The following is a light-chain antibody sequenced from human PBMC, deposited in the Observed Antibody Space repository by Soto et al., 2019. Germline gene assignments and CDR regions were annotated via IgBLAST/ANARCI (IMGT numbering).Light chain of an antibody. CDR1: QSVLYSSNNKNY. V-gene: IGKV4-1*01. CDR3: QQYYSTLWT. CDR2: WAS. Sequence: DIVMTQSPDSLAVSLGERATINCKSSQSVLYSSNNKNYLAWYQQKPGQPPKLLIYWASTRESGVPDRFSGSWSGTDFTLPISSLQAEDVAVYYCQQYYSTLWTFGQGTKVEIK. J-gene: IGKJ1*01.